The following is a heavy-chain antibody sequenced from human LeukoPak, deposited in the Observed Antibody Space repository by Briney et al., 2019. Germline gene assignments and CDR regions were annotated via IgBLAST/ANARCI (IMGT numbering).Heavy chain of an antibody. CDR3: AKALISRNNFDY. J-gene: IGHJ4*02. D-gene: IGHD3-3*02. CDR1: GFTFSSYS. V-gene: IGHV3-23*01. Sequence: QAGGSLRLSCAASGFTFSSYSMSWVRQAPGKGLNWVSTITAGGDTYYADSVKGRFTISGDNSKNTLSLQMNSLRAEDTAVYYCAKALISRNNFDYWGQGTLVTVSS. CDR2: ITAGGDT.